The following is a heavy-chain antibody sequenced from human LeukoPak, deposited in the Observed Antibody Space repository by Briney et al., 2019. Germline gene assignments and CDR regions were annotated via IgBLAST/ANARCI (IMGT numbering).Heavy chain of an antibody. CDR1: GFTFSSYA. CDR3: AGNEGMNGHWYFHL. CDR2: ISYDGSHT. Sequence: GGSLRLSCAASGFTFSSYAMHWVRQAPGNGLEWVAFISYDGSHTGYADSVKGRFTISRDNSKNTVFLQLNSLRDEDTALYYCAGNEGMNGHWYFHLWGRGTLVTISS. D-gene: IGHD6-13*01. J-gene: IGHJ2*01. V-gene: IGHV3-30*04.